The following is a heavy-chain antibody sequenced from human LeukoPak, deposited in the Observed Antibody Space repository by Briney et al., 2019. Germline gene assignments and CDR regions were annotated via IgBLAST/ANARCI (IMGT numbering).Heavy chain of an antibody. CDR3: AAVSPMYYDSSGYSDY. V-gene: IGHV1-58*02. Sequence: GASVKVSCKASGFTFTRSTMQWVRQARGQRLEWIGWIVVGSGDTNYAQKFQERITFTRDMSTSTAYMELSSLRSEDTTVYYCAAVSPMYYDSSGYSDYWGQGTLVTVSS. J-gene: IGHJ4*02. D-gene: IGHD3-22*01. CDR2: IVVGSGDT. CDR1: GFTFTRST.